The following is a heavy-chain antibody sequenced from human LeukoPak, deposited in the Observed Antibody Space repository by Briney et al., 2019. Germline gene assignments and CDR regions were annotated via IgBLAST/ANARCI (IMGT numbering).Heavy chain of an antibody. CDR2: IAPNSGGT. J-gene: IGHJ4*02. D-gene: IGHD6-6*01. CDR1: GYTFTSYY. Sequence: ASVKVSCKASGYTFTSYYMHWVRQAPGQGLEWMGWIAPNSGGTNYAQKFQGRVTMTRDTSISTAYMELSRLRSDDTAVYYCAREYSSSSGRLYDYWGQGTLVTVSS. V-gene: IGHV1-2*02. CDR3: AREYSSSSGRLYDY.